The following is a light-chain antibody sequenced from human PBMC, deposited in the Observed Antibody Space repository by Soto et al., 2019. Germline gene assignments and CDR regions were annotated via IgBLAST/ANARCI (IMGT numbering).Light chain of an antibody. CDR3: QQSYSTPLT. CDR2: AAS. V-gene: IGKV1-39*01. Sequence: DIQVTQSPSSLSASVGDRVTITCRASQSISSYLNWYQQKPGKAPKFLIYAASSLQSGVPSRFSGSESGKDFTLTINSLQPEDYATYDCQQSYSTPLTCGGGPNVEIK. CDR1: QSISSY. J-gene: IGKJ4*01.